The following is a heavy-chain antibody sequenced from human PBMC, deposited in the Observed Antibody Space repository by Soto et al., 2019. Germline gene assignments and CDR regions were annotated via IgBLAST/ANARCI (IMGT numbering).Heavy chain of an antibody. Sequence: GPLSLSREASVFSFRSHWMSWVRQAPGEGLEWLANIKQDGSERYHVDSVMGRFTISRDNAKNSLYLQMNSLRAEDTAVYYCEREEDQRDRFASSAQRTLVIGSS. J-gene: IGHJ5*01. CDR2: IKQDGSER. V-gene: IGHV3-7*01. D-gene: IGHD2-2*01. CDR3: EREEDQRDRFAS. CDR1: VFSFRSHW.